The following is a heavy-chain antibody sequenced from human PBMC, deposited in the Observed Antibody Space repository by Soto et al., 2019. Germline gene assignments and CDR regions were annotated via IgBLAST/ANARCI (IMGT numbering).Heavy chain of an antibody. J-gene: IGHJ4*02. D-gene: IGHD5-12*01. CDR1: GFTFSSHA. Sequence: QVQLVESGGGVVQPGRSLRLSCVASGFTFSSHAMHWVRQAPGKGLEWVAVIWYDGSKKYYADSVKGRFTVARDDSKNKLYLQMNSLRVEDTAVYYCARDPGYSKYDFDYWGQGTLVTVSP. V-gene: IGHV3-33*01. CDR3: ARDPGYSKYDFDY. CDR2: IWYDGSKK.